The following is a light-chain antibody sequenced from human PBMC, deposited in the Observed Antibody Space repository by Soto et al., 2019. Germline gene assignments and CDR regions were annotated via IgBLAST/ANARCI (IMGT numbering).Light chain of an antibody. V-gene: IGKV1-27*01. CDR2: GAT. CDR3: QQFLSAPLT. CDR1: HDITNF. Sequence: DIQMTQSPSSLSASIGDRLTITCRASHDITNFLAWYRQKPGEXPKXXISGATALQSGVPRRFSGSGSGTDLTLTIGSLQPEDVETYYCQQFLSAPLTFGQGTRLEIK. J-gene: IGKJ5*01.